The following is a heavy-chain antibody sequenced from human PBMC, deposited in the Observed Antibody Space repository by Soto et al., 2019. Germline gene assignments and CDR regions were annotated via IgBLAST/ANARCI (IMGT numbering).Heavy chain of an antibody. CDR1: GFTFSTYG. V-gene: IGHV3-33*01. D-gene: IGHD5-18*01. CDR2: IWYDGSNK. J-gene: IGHJ4*02. CDR3: GRDGALEDTAVVDS. Sequence: QVQLVESGGGVVQPGKSLRLSCAASGFTFSTYGMHWVRQAPGKGLEWVAGIWYDGSNKYDAASLKGRFTISRDNSKNTLYLQINNLRAEDTDVDYCGRDGALEDTAVVDSWGQGTLVTVSS.